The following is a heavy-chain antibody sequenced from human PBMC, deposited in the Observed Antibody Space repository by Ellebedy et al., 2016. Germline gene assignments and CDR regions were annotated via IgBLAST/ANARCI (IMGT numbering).Heavy chain of an antibody. CDR1: GFSFSGYA. V-gene: IGHV3-30-3*01. D-gene: IGHD2-2*01. J-gene: IGHJ3*02. CDR3: ARVSVVVPAARAFDI. Sequence: GGSLRLXXVASGFSFSGYAMHWVRQAPGKGLEWVARISYDGSNKFYADSVKGRFTISRDNFKNTLSLQMNSLRADDTALYYCARVSVVVPAARAFDIWGQGTMVTVSS. CDR2: ISYDGSNK.